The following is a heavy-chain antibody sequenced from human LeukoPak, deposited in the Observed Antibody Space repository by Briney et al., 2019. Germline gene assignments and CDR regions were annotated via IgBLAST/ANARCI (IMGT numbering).Heavy chain of an antibody. CDR1: GFTFSSYA. J-gene: IGHJ3*02. Sequence: SGGSLRLSCSASGFTFSSYAMHWVRQAPGKGLEYVSAISSNGGSTYYADSVKGRFTISRDNSKNTLYPQMSSLRAEDTAVYYCVKDVVVVPAAIIYDAFDIWGQGTMVTVSS. CDR3: VKDVVVVPAAIIYDAFDI. CDR2: ISSNGGST. D-gene: IGHD2-2*02. V-gene: IGHV3-64D*06.